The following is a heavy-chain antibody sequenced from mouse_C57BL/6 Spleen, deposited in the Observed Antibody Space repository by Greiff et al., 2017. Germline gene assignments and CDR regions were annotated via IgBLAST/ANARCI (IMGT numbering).Heavy chain of an antibody. CDR1: GFTFSSYA. CDR3: ARDGGYYRYFDV. D-gene: IGHD1-1*02. Sequence: EVKLMESGGGLVKPGGSLKLSCAASGFTFSSYAMSWVRQTPEKRLEWVATISDGGSYTYYPDNVKGRFTISRDNAKNNLYLQMSHLKSEDTAMYDCARDGGYYRYFDVWGTGTTVTVSS. V-gene: IGHV5-4*01. J-gene: IGHJ1*03. CDR2: ISDGGSYT.